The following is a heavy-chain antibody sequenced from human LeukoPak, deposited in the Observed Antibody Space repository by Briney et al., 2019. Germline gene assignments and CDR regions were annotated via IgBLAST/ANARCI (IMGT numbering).Heavy chain of an antibody. CDR1: GYTFTGYY. D-gene: IGHD5-24*01. Sequence: ASVKVSCKASGYTFTGYYMHWVRQAPGQGLEWMGWISAYNGNTNYAQKLQGRVTMTTDTSTSTAYMELRSLRSDDTAVYYCAREGGDGYNSPYFDYWGQGTLVTVSS. CDR3: AREGGDGYNSPYFDY. V-gene: IGHV1-18*04. CDR2: ISAYNGNT. J-gene: IGHJ4*02.